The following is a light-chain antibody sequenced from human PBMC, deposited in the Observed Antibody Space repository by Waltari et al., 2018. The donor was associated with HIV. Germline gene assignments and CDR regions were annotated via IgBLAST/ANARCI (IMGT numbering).Light chain of an antibody. J-gene: IGLJ3*02. CDR3: TAHTSTSTWV. V-gene: IGLV2-14*01. CDR2: EVS. CDR1: SNDVGGYKF. Sequence: QSALTQPASVSGSPGQSITISCTGTSNDVGGYKFVSWYQQHPAKAPKLIIYEVSNRPSWVSNRFSGSKSGNTASLTISGLQAEDEADYYCTAHTSTSTWVFGGGTKLTVL.